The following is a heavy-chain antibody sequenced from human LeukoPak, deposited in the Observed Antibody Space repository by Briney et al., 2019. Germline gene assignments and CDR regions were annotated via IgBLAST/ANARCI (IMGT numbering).Heavy chain of an antibody. D-gene: IGHD6-19*01. CDR3: ARDTLSQWLGRDAFDY. CDR2: ISSSSSYI. CDR1: GFTFSSYS. Sequence: GGSLRLSCAASGFTFSSYSMNWVRQAPGKGLEWVSSISSSSSYIYYADSVKGRFTISRDNAKNSLYLQMNSLRAEDTAVYYCARDTLSQWLGRDAFDYWGQGTLVTVSS. J-gene: IGHJ4*02. V-gene: IGHV3-21*01.